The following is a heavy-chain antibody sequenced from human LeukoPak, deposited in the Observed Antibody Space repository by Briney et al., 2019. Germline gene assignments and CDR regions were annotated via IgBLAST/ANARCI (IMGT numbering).Heavy chain of an antibody. V-gene: IGHV1-46*01. CDR1: GYSFTSNY. CDR3: ARTDGVDY. CDR2: IYPRDGST. J-gene: IGHJ4*02. D-gene: IGHD4-17*01. Sequence: GASVKVSCKASGYSFTSNYIHWVRQAPGQGLEWMGMIYPRDGSTSYAQKFQGRVTLTRDTSITTAYMELSSLRSDDTAVYYCARTDGVDYWGQGTLVTVSS.